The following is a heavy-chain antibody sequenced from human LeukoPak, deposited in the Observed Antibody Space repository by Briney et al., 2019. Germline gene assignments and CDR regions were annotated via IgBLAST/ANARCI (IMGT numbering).Heavy chain of an antibody. CDR2: INPNSGGT. Sequence: ASVKVSCKASGYTFTGYYMHWVRQAPGQGLEWMGWINPNSGGTNCAQKFQGWVTMTRDTSISTAYMELSRLRSDDTAVYYCAIGTSYDILTGPIPGFDYWGQGTLVTVSS. CDR1: GYTFTGYY. J-gene: IGHJ4*02. D-gene: IGHD3-9*01. CDR3: AIGTSYDILTGPIPGFDY. V-gene: IGHV1-2*04.